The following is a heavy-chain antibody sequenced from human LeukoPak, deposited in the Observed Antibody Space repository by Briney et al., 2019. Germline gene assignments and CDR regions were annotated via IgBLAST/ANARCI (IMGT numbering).Heavy chain of an antibody. V-gene: IGHV3-23*01. CDR1: GFTFSSYA. J-gene: IGHJ4*02. Sequence: GGSLRLSCAASGFTFSSYAMSWVRRAPGKGLEWVSAISGSGGSTYYADSVKGRFTISRDNAKNTLYLQMNSLRAEDTAVYYCATTSPLPTPMTFFDYWGQGTLVTVSS. CDR2: ISGSGGST. CDR3: ATTSPLPTPMTFFDY. D-gene: IGHD2-21*02.